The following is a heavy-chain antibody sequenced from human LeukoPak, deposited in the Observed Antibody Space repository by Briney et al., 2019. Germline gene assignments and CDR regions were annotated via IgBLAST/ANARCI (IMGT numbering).Heavy chain of an antibody. CDR1: GYTFTSYY. V-gene: IGHV1-46*01. CDR2: INPSGGST. D-gene: IGHD2-15*01. J-gene: IGHJ4*02. CDR3: ARVDCNGGSCYWAFDY. Sequence: ASVKVSCKASGYTFTSYYMHWVRQAPGQGLEWMGIINPSGGSTSYAQKFQGRVTMTRDTSTSTVYIELSSLRSEDTAVYYCARVDCNGGSCYWAFDYWGQGTLVTVSS.